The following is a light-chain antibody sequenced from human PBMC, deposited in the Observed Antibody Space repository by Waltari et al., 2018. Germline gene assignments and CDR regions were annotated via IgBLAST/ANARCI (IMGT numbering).Light chain of an antibody. Sequence: QSVLTQPPSASGTPGQRVTISCSGSSSNIGNNYVYGYQHLPGAAPKLLIFKNNQRPSGVPDRFSDSKSGTSASLAISGLRSEDEADYYCAAWDDSLSGLVFGGGTKLSVL. CDR2: KNN. V-gene: IGLV1-47*01. CDR3: AAWDDSLSGLV. J-gene: IGLJ3*02. CDR1: SSNIGNNY.